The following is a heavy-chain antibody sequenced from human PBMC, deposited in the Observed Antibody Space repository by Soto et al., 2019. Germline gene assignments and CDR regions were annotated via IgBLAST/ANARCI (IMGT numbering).Heavy chain of an antibody. CDR2: ISYDGSNK. CDR1: GFTFSSYA. V-gene: IGHV3-30-3*01. D-gene: IGHD6-19*01. J-gene: IGHJ4*02. Sequence: QVQLVESGGGVVQPGRSLRLSCAASGFTFSSYAMHWVRQAPGKGLEWVAVISYDGSNKYYADSVKGRFTISRDNSKNTLYLQMNSLRAEDTAVYYCASRALGSGWYDFDYWGQGTLVTVSS. CDR3: ASRALGSGWYDFDY.